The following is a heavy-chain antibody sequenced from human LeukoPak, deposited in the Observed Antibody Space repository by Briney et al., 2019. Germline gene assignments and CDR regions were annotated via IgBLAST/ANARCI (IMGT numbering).Heavy chain of an antibody. CDR1: GFILSRYG. V-gene: IGHV3-33*06. J-gene: IGHJ4*02. CDR2: IWYDGSNQ. CDR3: AKGDSPDPFEH. Sequence: GGSLRLSRTASGFILSRYGMHWVRQAPGKGREGVGVIWYDGSNQQYADCLKGRFTISRDNSGNTVFLQMNSVRPEDTAVYYCAKGDSPDPFEHWGLGTLVTVSS. D-gene: IGHD3-22*01.